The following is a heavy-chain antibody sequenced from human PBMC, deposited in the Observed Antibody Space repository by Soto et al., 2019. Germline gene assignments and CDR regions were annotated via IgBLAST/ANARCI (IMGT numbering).Heavy chain of an antibody. CDR2: IYYSGST. J-gene: IGHJ5*02. Sequence: PSETLSLTCTVSGGSISSYYWSWIRQPPGKGLEWIGYIYYSGSTNYNPSLKSRVTISVDTSKNQSSLKLSSVTAADTAVYYCTRASRLRFLSRRWFDPWGQGTLVTVSS. D-gene: IGHD3-3*01. CDR3: TRASRLRFLSRRWFDP. CDR1: GGSISSYY. V-gene: IGHV4-59*01.